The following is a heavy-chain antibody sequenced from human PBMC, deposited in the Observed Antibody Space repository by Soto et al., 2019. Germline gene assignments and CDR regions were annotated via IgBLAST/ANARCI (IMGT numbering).Heavy chain of an antibody. D-gene: IGHD2-2*01. CDR1: GGTFSSYA. CDR3: ARDLVAYCSSTSCYPWDWFDP. CDR2: IIPIFGTA. J-gene: IGHJ5*02. V-gene: IGHV1-69*13. Sequence: ASVKVSCKASGGTFSSYAISWVRQAPGQGLEWMGGIIPIFGTANYAQKFQGRVTITADESTSTAYIELGSLRSEDTAVYYCARDLVAYCSSTSCYPWDWFDPWGQGTLVTVSS.